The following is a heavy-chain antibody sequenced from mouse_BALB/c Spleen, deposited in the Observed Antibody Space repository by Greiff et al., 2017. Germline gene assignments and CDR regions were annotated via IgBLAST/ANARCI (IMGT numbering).Heavy chain of an antibody. CDR1: GYNFTSYW. CDR2: IYPGSGST. V-gene: IGHV1-55*01. CDR3: ARGPLRSYFDY. D-gene: IGHD1-1*01. J-gene: IGHJ2*01. Sequence: VQLQQPGAELVKPGTSVKLSCKASGYNFTSYWINWVKLRPGQGLEWIGDIYPGSGSTNYNEKFKSKATLTVDTSSSTAYMQLSSLASEDSALYYCARGPLRSYFDYWGQGTTLTVSS.